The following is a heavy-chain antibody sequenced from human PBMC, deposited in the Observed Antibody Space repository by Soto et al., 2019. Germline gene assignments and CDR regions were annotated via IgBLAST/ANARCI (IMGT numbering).Heavy chain of an antibody. V-gene: IGHV5-51*01. D-gene: IGHD3-3*01. Sequence: GESLKISCQGSGYSFTSYWIGWVRQMPGKGLEWMGIIYPGDSDTRYSPSFQGQVTISADKSISTAYLQWSSLKASDTAMYYCARHSRDFWSGYYPIDYWGQGTLVTVSS. CDR2: IYPGDSDT. CDR3: ARHSRDFWSGYYPIDY. CDR1: GYSFTSYW. J-gene: IGHJ4*02.